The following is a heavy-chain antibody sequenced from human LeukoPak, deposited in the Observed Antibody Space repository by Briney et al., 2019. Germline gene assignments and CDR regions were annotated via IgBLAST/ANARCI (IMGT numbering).Heavy chain of an antibody. CDR1: GYTFTDYY. Sequence: ASVKVSCKASGYTFTDYYMHWVRQGPGQGLEWMGWINPKSGGRSYAQRFQGRVTMTRDTSISTAYMELSRLRSDDTAVYYCATGERLVPAAMWFDYWGQGTLVTVSS. CDR2: INPKSGGR. CDR3: ATGERLVPAAMWFDY. J-gene: IGHJ4*02. V-gene: IGHV1-2*02. D-gene: IGHD2-2*01.